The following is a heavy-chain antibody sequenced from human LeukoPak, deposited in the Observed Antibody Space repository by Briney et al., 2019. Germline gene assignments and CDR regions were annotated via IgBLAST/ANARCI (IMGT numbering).Heavy chain of an antibody. V-gene: IGHV3-49*04. D-gene: IGHD3-10*01. CDR1: GFTFGDYA. Sequence: GGSLRLSCTASGFTFGDYAMSWVRLAPGKGLEWVGFIRSKAYGGTTEYAASVKGRFTISRDNSKNTLYLQMNSLRAEDTAVYYCARYGSGGQLWGQGTMVTVSS. J-gene: IGHJ3*01. CDR3: ARYGSGGQL. CDR2: IRSKAYGGTT.